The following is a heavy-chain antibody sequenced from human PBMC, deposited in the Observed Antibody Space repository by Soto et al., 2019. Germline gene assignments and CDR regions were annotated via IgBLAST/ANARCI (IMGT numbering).Heavy chain of an antibody. J-gene: IGHJ3*02. V-gene: IGHV1-3*01. CDR1: GYTFTSYA. D-gene: IGHD6-19*01. CDR3: ARKAPYSSGWYDAFDI. CDR2: INAGNGNT. Sequence: ASVKVSCKASGYTFTSYAMHWVRQAPGQRLEWMGWINAGNGNTKYSQNFQGRVTLTRDTSASTAYMELSSLRSEDTAVYYCARKAPYSSGWYDAFDIWGQGTMVTVS.